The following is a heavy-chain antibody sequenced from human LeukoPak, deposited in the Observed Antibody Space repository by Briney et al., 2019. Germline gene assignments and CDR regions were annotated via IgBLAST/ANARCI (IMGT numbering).Heavy chain of an antibody. J-gene: IGHJ4*02. D-gene: IGHD5-18*01. CDR1: SGSMNSYY. CDR2: IYYSGNT. CDR3: ARLRYSNIGYSSPIDY. V-gene: IGHV4-59*08. Sequence: SETLSLTCTVSSGSMNSYYWSWIRQPPGKGLEWIGYIYYSGNTSYNPSLKSRVTISVDTSKNQFSLKLSSVTAADTAVYYCARLRYSNIGYSSPIDYWGQGTLVTVSS.